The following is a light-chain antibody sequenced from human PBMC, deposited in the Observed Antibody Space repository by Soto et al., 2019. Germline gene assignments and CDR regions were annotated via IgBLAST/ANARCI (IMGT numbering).Light chain of an antibody. V-gene: IGLV1-40*03. Sequence: QAVVTQPPSVSGAPGQGVTISCTGSSFNIGANYDVHWYQHLPGTGPKLLIYANSFRPSGVPDRVSASKSGGSASLAITGLQAEDEADYYCQSYDARLSAYVFGTGTKLTVL. J-gene: IGLJ1*01. CDR2: ANS. CDR1: SFNIGANYD. CDR3: QSYDARLSAYV.